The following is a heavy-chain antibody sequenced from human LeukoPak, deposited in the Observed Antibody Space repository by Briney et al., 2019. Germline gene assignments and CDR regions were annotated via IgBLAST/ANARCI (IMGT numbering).Heavy chain of an antibody. CDR2: INPNSGGT. V-gene: IGHV1-2*02. J-gene: IGHJ3*02. Sequence: GASVKVSCKASGYTFTGYYMHWVRQAPGQGLEWMGWINPNSGGTNYAQKFQGRVTMTRDTSISTAYMELSRLRSDDTAVYYCARKESYGPIHDAFYIWGQRTMVTVSS. CDR1: GYTFTGYY. CDR3: ARKESYGPIHDAFYI. D-gene: IGHD1-26*01.